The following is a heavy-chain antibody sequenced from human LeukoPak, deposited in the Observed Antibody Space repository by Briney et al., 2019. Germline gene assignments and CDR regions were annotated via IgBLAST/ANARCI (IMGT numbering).Heavy chain of an antibody. CDR2: MNPNSGNT. J-gene: IGHJ4*02. CDR3: ARVTGPTSTVVRGVIIPAFDY. D-gene: IGHD3-10*01. V-gene: IGHV1-8*01. CDR1: GYTFTSYV. Sequence: ASVKVSCKASGYTFTSYVINWVRQATGRGLEWMGWMNPNSGNTGYAQKFQGRVTMTRNTSMNTAHMELSSLRAEDTAVYYCARVTGPTSTVVRGVIIPAFDYWGQGTLVTVSS.